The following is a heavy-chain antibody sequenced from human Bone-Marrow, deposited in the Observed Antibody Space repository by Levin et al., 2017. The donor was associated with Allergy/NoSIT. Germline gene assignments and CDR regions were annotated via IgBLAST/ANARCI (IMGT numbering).Heavy chain of an antibody. D-gene: IGHD5-18*01. CDR3: ARARNVDTAMAPWDYFDY. CDR1: GGSISSYY. CDR2: IYYSGST. Sequence: ASETLSLTCTVSGGSISSYYWSWIRQPPGKGLEWIGYIYYSGSTNYNPSLKSRVTISVDTSKNQFSLKLSSVTAADTAVYYCARARNVDTAMAPWDYFDYWGQGTLVTVSS. J-gene: IGHJ4*02. V-gene: IGHV4-59*01.